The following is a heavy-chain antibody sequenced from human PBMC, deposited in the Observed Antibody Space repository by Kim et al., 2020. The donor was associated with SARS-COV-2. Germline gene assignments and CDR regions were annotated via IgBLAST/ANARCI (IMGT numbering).Heavy chain of an antibody. J-gene: IGHJ3*02. CDR1: GFTFSSYA. V-gene: IGHV3-23*01. CDR3: AKFPLSGTVTRRLDAFDI. D-gene: IGHD4-4*01. CDR2: ISGSGGST. Sequence: GGSLRLSCAASGFTFSSYAMSWVRQAPGKGLEWVSAISGSGGSTYYADSVKGRFTISRDNSKNTLYLQMNSLRAEDTAVYYCAKFPLSGTVTRRLDAFDIWGQGTMVTVSS.